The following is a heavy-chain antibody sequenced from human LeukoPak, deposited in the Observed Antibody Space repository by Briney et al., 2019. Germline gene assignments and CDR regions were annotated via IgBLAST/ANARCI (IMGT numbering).Heavy chain of an antibody. J-gene: IGHJ5*02. V-gene: IGHV4-59*12. CDR1: GGSISSYY. D-gene: IGHD3-3*01. CDR2: IYYSGST. Sequence: SETLSLTCTVSGGSISSYYWSWIRQPPGKGLEWIGYIYYSGSTNYNPSLKSRVTISVDTSKNQFSLKLSSVTAADTAVYYCARDFLEPPDFWSGYYKNWFDPWGQGTLVTVSS. CDR3: ARDFLEPPDFWSGYYKNWFDP.